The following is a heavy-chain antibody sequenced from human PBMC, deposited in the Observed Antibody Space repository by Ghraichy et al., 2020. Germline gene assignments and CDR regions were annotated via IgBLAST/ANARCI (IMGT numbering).Heavy chain of an antibody. CDR2: IRSKAYGGTT. V-gene: IGHV3-49*04. CDR1: GFTFGDYA. D-gene: IGHD2-21*01. J-gene: IGHJ3*02. Sequence: GGSLRLSCTASGFTFGDYAMSWVRQAPGKGLEWVGFIRSKAYGGTTEYAASVKGRFTISRDDSKSIAYLQMNSLKTEDTAVYYCTPGDDAFDIWGQGTMVTVSS. CDR3: TPGDDAFDI.